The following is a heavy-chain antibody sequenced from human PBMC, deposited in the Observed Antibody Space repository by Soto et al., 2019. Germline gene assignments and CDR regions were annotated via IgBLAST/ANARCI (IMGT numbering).Heavy chain of an antibody. Sequence: CKASGYTFASYAISWMRQAPGQGLEWMGWISAYNGNTNYAQKLQGRVTMTTDTSTSTAYMELRSLRSDDTAVYYCARDPPPPDYWGQGTLVTVSS. CDR1: GYTFASYA. J-gene: IGHJ4*02. CDR3: ARDPPPPDY. V-gene: IGHV1-18*01. CDR2: ISAYNGNT.